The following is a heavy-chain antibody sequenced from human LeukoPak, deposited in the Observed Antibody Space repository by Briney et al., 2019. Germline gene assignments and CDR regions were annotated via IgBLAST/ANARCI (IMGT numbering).Heavy chain of an antibody. J-gene: IGHJ4*02. CDR2: INPNSGGT. D-gene: IGHD1-7*01. V-gene: IGHV1-2*02. CDR3: ARTITGTTDFDY. CDR1: GYTFTSYD. Sequence: ASVKVSCKASGYTFTSYDINWVRQAPGQGLEWMGWINPNSGGTNYAQKFQGRVTMTRDTSISTACMELSRLRSDDTAVYYCARTITGTTDFDYWGQGTLVTVSS.